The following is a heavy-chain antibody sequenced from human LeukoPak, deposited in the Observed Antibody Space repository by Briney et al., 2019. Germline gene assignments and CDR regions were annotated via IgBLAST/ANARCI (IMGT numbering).Heavy chain of an antibody. CDR2: ISAYNGNT. V-gene: IGHV1-18*01. D-gene: IGHD2-2*01. Sequence: GASVKVSCKASGYTFTSYGISWVRQAPGQGLEWMGWISAYNGNTNYAQKLQGRVTMTTGTSTSTAYMELRSLRSDDTAVYYCARFSEVPAAIGRYSDYWGQGTLVTVSS. CDR3: ARFSEVPAAIGRYSDY. J-gene: IGHJ4*02. CDR1: GYTFTSYG.